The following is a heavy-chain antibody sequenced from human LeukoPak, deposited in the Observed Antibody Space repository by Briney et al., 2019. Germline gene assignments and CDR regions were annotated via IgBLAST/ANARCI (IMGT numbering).Heavy chain of an antibody. CDR1: GFTFSTYW. D-gene: IGHD2-15*01. Sequence: GGSLRLSCAVSGFTFSTYWMHWVRQGPGKGLAWVSRITSDGSATGYADSVKGRFTISRDNAKNTLYLHMDSLRAEDTAVYYCARDAAPGYFDLWGRGTLVTVSS. CDR3: ARDAAPGYFDL. V-gene: IGHV3-74*01. CDR2: ITSDGSAT. J-gene: IGHJ2*01.